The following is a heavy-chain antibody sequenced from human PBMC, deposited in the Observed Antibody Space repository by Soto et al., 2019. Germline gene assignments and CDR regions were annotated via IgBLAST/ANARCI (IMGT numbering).Heavy chain of an antibody. CDR1: GGSFSGYY. CDR3: ARLGRITIFGVVTKFDY. D-gene: IGHD3-3*01. J-gene: IGHJ4*02. CDR2: INHSGST. Sequence: QVQLQQWGAGLSKPSETLSLTCAVYGGSFSGYYWSWIRQPPGKGLEWMGEINHSGSTNYNPTLKRRVSISVDTSKNQFSLMLGSVTAADTAVYYCARLGRITIFGVVTKFDYWGQGPLVTVSS. V-gene: IGHV4-34*01.